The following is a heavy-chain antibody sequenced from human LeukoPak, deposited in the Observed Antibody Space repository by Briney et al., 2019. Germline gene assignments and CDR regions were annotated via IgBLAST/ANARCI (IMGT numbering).Heavy chain of an antibody. J-gene: IGHJ4*02. V-gene: IGHV1-2*06. CDR2: INLNSGGT. Sequence: GASVKVSCKASGYTFTGYYMHWVRQAPGQGLEWMGRINLNSGGTNYAQKFQGRVTMTRDTSISTAYMELSRLRSDDTAVYYCAATDVKDPSGYSYGYGYDYWGQGTLVTVSS. CDR3: AATDVKDPSGYSYGYGYDY. D-gene: IGHD5-18*01. CDR1: GYTFTGYY.